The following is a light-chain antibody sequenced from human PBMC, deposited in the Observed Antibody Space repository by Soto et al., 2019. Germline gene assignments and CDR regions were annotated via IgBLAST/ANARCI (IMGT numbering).Light chain of an antibody. CDR1: SSDVGGCKF. V-gene: IGLV2-8*01. CDR2: EVS. J-gene: IGLJ1*01. Sequence: QSALTQPPSASGSPGQSVTISCTGTSSDVGGCKFVSWYQQYPGKAPKLIIYEVSKRTSGVPDRFSGFKSGNTASLTVSGLQAEDEADYYCSSCAASNNPYVFGTGTKLTVL. CDR3: SSCAASNNPYV.